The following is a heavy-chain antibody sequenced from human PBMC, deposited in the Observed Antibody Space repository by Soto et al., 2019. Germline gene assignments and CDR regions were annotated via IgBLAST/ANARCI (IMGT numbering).Heavy chain of an antibody. D-gene: IGHD4-4*01. Sequence: PGGSLRLSCAASGFIFSTYGMYWVRQAPGKGLEWVTGISNDGTNKYYVDSVKGRFTISRDNSKNTLYLQMNSLRAEDTAVYYCAKGGNSEFDYWGQGTQVTVS. CDR3: AKGGNSEFDY. CDR2: ISNDGTNK. V-gene: IGHV3-30*18. J-gene: IGHJ4*02. CDR1: GFIFSTYG.